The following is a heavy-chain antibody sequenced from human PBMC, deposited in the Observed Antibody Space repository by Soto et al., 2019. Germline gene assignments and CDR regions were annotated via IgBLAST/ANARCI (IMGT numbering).Heavy chain of an antibody. V-gene: IGHV6-1*01. CDR2: TYYRSKWYY. Sequence: SQTLSLTCAISGDSVSSNNAAWNWIRQSPSRGLEWLGRTYYRSKWYYNYALSVKSRITINPDTSKNQFSLQLDSVTSEDTAVYYCAKFSHDSSGYSRYWGQGTLVTVSS. CDR3: AKFSHDSSGYSRY. D-gene: IGHD3-22*01. J-gene: IGHJ4*02. CDR1: GDSVSSNNAA.